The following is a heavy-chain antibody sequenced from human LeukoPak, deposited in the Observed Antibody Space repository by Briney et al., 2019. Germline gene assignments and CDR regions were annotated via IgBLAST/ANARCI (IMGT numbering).Heavy chain of an antibody. CDR2: IYTSGST. CDR1: GGSLFSYTYY. Sequence: SETLSLTCTLSGGSLFSYTYYCTWIRQPAGKGLEWIGRIYTSGSTNYNPSLKSRVTISVDTSKNQFSLKLSSVTAADTAVYYCARYTVARRYFDYWGQGTLVTVSS. D-gene: IGHD6-19*01. J-gene: IGHJ4*02. CDR3: ARYTVARRYFDY. V-gene: IGHV4-61*02.